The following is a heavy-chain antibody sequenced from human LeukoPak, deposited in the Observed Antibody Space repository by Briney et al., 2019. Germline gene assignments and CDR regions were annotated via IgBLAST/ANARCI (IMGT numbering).Heavy chain of an antibody. CDR3: ARRSGSYYGGIDY. V-gene: IGHV4-61*02. CDR1: GGSISSGSYY. CDR2: IYTSGST. J-gene: IGHJ4*02. Sequence: PSETLSLTCTVSGGSISSGSYYWSWIRQPAGKGLEWIGRIYTSGSTNYNPSLKSRVTISVDTSKNQISLKLSSVTAADTAVYYCARRSGSYYGGIDYWGQGTLVTVSS. D-gene: IGHD1-26*01.